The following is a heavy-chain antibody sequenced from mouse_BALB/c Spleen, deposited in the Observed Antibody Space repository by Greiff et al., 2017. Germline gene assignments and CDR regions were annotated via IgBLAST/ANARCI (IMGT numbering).Heavy chain of an antibody. V-gene: IGHV5-4*02. CDR1: GFTFSDYY. CDR2: ISDGGSYI. D-gene: IGHD2-14*01. Sequence: EVHLVESGGGLVKPGGSLKLSCAASGFTFSDYYMYWVRQTPEKRLEWVATISDGGSYIYYPDSVKGRFTISRDNAKNNLYLQMSSLKSEDTARYYCAREGYEGAWFAYWGNGTLVTVSA. J-gene: IGHJ3*01. CDR3: AREGYEGAWFAY.